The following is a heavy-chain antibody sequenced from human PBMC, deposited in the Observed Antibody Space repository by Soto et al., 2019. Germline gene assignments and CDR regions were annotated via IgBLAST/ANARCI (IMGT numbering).Heavy chain of an antibody. D-gene: IGHD2-8*01. CDR2: ISSSGNT. CDR1: DGSISNFY. Sequence: SETLSLTCTISDGSISNFYWSWIRQPPGKGLEWIGYISSSGNTNYNPSLKSRVSISVDTSKTQFSLNLTSVTAADTAVYYCARAPMVLTRSYFDSWGQGTPVTVSS. J-gene: IGHJ4*02. CDR3: ARAPMVLTRSYFDS. V-gene: IGHV4-59*01.